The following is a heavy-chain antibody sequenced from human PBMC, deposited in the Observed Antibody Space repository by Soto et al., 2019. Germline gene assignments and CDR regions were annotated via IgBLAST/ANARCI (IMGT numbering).Heavy chain of an antibody. CDR3: ARHGDCSSTSCLNWLDP. D-gene: IGHD2-2*01. CDR2: IDPSDSYT. CDR1: GYSFTSYW. V-gene: IGHV5-10-1*01. J-gene: IGHJ5*02. Sequence: PGESLKISCKGSGYSFTSYWISWVRQMPGKGLEWMGRIDPSDSYTNYSPSFQGHVTISADKSISTAYLQWSSLKASNTAMYYCARHGDCSSTSCLNWLDPWGQGTLVTVSS.